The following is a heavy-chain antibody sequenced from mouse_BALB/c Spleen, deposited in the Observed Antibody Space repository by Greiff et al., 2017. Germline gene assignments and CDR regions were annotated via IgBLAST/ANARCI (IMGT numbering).Heavy chain of an antibody. CDR3: ARDYGNYYFDY. J-gene: IGHJ2*01. V-gene: IGHV1-9*01. Sequence: QVQLQQSGAELMKPGASVKISCKATGYTFSSYWIEWVKQRPGHGLEWIGEILPGSGSTNYNEKFKGKATFTADTSSNTAYMQLSSLTSEDSAVYYCARDYGNYYFDYWGQGTTLTVSS. CDR2: ILPGSGST. CDR1: GYTFSSYW. D-gene: IGHD2-1*01.